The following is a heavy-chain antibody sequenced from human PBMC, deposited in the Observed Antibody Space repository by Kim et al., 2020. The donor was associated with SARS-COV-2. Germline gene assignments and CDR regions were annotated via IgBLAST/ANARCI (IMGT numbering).Heavy chain of an antibody. V-gene: IGHV3-30*02. CDR3: AAERTFGRHGCHV. Sequence: GGSLRLSCAASGITLNTYEMHWVRQAPDKGLEWVAVIRFDASNKHYSESVRGRFTISGDNSNNTLYLHMNSLRPEDTAVYYCAAERTFGRHGCHVWGQGTMVAVST. D-gene: IGHD3-10*01. CDR2: IRFDASNK. CDR1: GITLNTYE. J-gene: IGHJ3*01.